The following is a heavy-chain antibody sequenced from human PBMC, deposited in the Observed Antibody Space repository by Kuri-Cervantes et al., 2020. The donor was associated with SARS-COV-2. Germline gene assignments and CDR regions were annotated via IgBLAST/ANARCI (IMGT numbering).Heavy chain of an antibody. Sequence: LRLSCTVSGGSISNYGYYWSWIRQPAGKGLEWIGFIYASGGTSYNASPKSRVTISVDTSKNQFSLKLSSVTAADTAVYYCARDLWTTVTHEGNDYWGQGTLVTVSS. CDR3: ARDLWTTVTHEGNDY. CDR1: GGSISNYGYY. V-gene: IGHV4-61*02. CDR2: IYASGGT. D-gene: IGHD4-17*01. J-gene: IGHJ4*02.